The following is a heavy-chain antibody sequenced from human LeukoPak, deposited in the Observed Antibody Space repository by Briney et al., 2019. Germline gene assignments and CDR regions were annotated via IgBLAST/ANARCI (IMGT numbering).Heavy chain of an antibody. CDR2: IIPILGIA. CDR3: ASDTYYDFWSDSYYFDY. Sequence: SVKVSCKASGGTFSSYAISWVRQAPGQGLEWMGRIIPILGIANYAQKFQGRVTITADKSTSTAYMELSSLRSENTAVYYCASDTYYDFWSDSYYFDYWGQGTLVTVSS. V-gene: IGHV1-69*04. CDR1: GGTFSSYA. D-gene: IGHD3-3*01. J-gene: IGHJ4*02.